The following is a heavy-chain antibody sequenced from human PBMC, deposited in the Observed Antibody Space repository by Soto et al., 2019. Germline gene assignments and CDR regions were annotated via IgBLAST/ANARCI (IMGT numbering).Heavy chain of an antibody. Sequence: PGGSLRLSCAASGFTFSSYGMHWVRQAPGKGLEWVAVISYDGSNKYYADSVKGRFTISRDNSKNTLYLQMNSLRAEDTAVYYCAKDIAARLYYYYGMDVWGQGTTVTVSS. V-gene: IGHV3-30*18. CDR2: ISYDGSNK. CDR3: AKDIAARLYYYYGMDV. CDR1: GFTFSSYG. D-gene: IGHD6-6*01. J-gene: IGHJ6*02.